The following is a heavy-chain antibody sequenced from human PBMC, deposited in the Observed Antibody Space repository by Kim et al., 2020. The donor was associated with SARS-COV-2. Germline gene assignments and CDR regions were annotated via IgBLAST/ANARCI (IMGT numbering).Heavy chain of an antibody. CDR2: IYSGGST. CDR3: ARDFEDSSGYLLGGYFDL. V-gene: IGHV3-53*01. J-gene: IGHJ2*01. CDR1: GFTVSSNY. Sequence: GGSLRLSCAASGFTVSSNYMSWVRQAPGKGLEWVSVIYSGGSTYYADSVKGRFTISRDNSKNTLYLQMNSLRAEDTAVYYCARDFEDSSGYLLGGYFDLWGRGTLVTVSS. D-gene: IGHD3-22*01.